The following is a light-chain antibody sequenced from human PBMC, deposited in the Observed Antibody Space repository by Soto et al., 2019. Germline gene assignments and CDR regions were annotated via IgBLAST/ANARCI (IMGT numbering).Light chain of an antibody. CDR3: QSYDSSLSGRFV. CDR2: SNN. V-gene: IGLV1-40*01. J-gene: IGLJ1*01. Sequence: QSALTQPPSVSGAPGQRVTISCTGSSSNIGAGYDVHWYQQLPGTAPKLLIYSNNNRPSGVPDRFSASKSGTSASLAITGLQAEDEADYYCQSYDSSLSGRFVFGTGTMVTVL. CDR1: SSNIGAGYD.